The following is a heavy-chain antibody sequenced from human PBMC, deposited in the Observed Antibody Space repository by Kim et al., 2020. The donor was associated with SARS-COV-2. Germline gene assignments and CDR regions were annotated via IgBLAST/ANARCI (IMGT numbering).Heavy chain of an antibody. D-gene: IGHD4-17*01. V-gene: IGHV1-18*01. CDR3: ARSYGDYEPNWFDP. Sequence: AQKLQGRVTMTTDTSTSTAYMELRSLRSDDTAVYYCARSYGDYEPNWFDPWGQGTLVTVSS. J-gene: IGHJ5*02.